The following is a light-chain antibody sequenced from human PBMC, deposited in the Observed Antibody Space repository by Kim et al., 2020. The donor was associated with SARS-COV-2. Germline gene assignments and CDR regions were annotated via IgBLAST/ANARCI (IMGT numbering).Light chain of an antibody. CDR3: AAWDDSLSGLV. V-gene: IGLV1-47*01. CDR1: SSNSGSNY. CDR2: ANN. Sequence: GQGVTISCSGSSSNSGSNYVYWYQQLPGTAPKLLIYANNQRPSGVPDRFSGSKSGTSVSLAISGLRSEDEADYYCAAWDDSLSGLVLGGGTKLTVL. J-gene: IGLJ3*02.